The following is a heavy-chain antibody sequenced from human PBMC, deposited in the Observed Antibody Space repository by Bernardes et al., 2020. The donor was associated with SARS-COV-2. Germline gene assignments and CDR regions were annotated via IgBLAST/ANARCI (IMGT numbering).Heavy chain of an antibody. Sequence: GGSLRLSCVAPGLSNYWMHWVRQAPGQGLVWVSRIEKDGSVIDYADSVRGRFTIFRDNARDTLYLQMDSLTADDTAVYYCARDFGGPSDYWGQGTLVTVSS. V-gene: IGHV3-74*01. D-gene: IGHD2-15*01. CDR2: IEKDGSVI. CDR1: GLSNYW. CDR3: ARDFGGPSDY. J-gene: IGHJ4*02.